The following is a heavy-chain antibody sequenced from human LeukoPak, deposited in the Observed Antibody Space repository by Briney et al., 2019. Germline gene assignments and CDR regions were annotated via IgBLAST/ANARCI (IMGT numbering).Heavy chain of an antibody. CDR1: GGSISSYY. D-gene: IGHD6-13*01. V-gene: IGHV4-4*07. Sequence: SEPLSLTCTVSGGSISSYYWSCIRQPAGKGLEWIGRIYTSGSTNYNPSLKSRVNMSVDTSKNQFSLKLSSVTAADTAVYYCAAISSSWYSTGFDPWGQGTLVTVSS. CDR2: IYTSGST. J-gene: IGHJ5*01. CDR3: AAISSSWYSTGFDP.